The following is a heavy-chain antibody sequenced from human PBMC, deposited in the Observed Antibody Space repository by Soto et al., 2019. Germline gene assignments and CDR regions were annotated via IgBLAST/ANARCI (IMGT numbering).Heavy chain of an antibody. CDR2: IYYSGST. CDR3: ARHTGDCSSTSCYWNWFDP. V-gene: IGHV4-39*01. D-gene: IGHD2-2*01. Sequence: PSETLSLTCTVSGGSISSAAYYWSWIRQPPGKGLEWIGSIYYSGSTYYNPSLKSRVTISVDTSKNQFSLKLSSVTAADTAVYYCARHTGDCSSTSCYWNWFDPWGQGTLVTVSS. CDR1: GGSISSAAYY. J-gene: IGHJ5*02.